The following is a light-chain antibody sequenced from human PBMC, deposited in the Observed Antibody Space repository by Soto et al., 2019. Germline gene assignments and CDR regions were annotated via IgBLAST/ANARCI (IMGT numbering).Light chain of an antibody. J-gene: IGKJ4*01. Sequence: DIQMTQSPSTLSASVGDRVTITCRASQSISSWLAWYQQKPGKAPKLLVYKASSLESGVPSRFSGSGYGTEFTLTISSLHPDDFATYHCQQYNSYLLTFGGGTKVELK. CDR1: QSISSW. V-gene: IGKV1-5*03. CDR2: KAS. CDR3: QQYNSYLLT.